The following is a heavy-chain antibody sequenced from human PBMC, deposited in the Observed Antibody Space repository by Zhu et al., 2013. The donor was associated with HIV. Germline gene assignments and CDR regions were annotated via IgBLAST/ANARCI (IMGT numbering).Heavy chain of an antibody. CDR1: GFTVSSNY. D-gene: IGHD3-22*01. CDR3: ARDFYDSSGYYGVFDY. CDR2: IYSGGST. J-gene: IGHJ4*02. V-gene: IGHV3-53*01. Sequence: EVQLVESGGGLIQPGGSLRLSCAASGFTVSSNYMSWVRQAPGKGLEWVSVIYSGGSTYYADSVKGRFTISRDNSKNTLYLQMNSLRAEDTAVYYCARDFYDSSGYYGVFDYWGQEILVTVSS.